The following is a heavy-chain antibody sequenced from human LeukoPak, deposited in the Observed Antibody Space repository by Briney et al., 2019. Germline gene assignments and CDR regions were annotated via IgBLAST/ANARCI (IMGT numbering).Heavy chain of an antibody. CDR2: IYSSGST. V-gene: IGHV4-39*07. CDR1: GASISGSGYY. CDR3: AREGIGASHRPFDY. Sequence: SETLSLTCAVSGASISGSGYYWGWIRQPPGKGLEWIGNIYSSGSTYYNASLQSRVTISIDTSKNQFSLRLSSVTAADTAVYYCAREGIGASHRPFDYWGQGTLVTVSS. D-gene: IGHD2-15*01. J-gene: IGHJ4*02.